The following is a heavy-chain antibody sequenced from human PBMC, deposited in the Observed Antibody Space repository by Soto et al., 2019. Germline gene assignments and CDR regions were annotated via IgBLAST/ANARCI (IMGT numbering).Heavy chain of an antibody. Sequence: ASVKVSCKAPGGTFSSYAISWVRQAPGQGLEWMGGIIPIFGTANYAQKFQGRVTITADESTSTAYMELSSLRSEDTAVYYCATTSSGYPLNGMDVWGQGTTVTVSS. CDR2: IIPIFGTA. D-gene: IGHD3-22*01. J-gene: IGHJ6*02. CDR1: GGTFSSYA. CDR3: ATTSSGYPLNGMDV. V-gene: IGHV1-69*13.